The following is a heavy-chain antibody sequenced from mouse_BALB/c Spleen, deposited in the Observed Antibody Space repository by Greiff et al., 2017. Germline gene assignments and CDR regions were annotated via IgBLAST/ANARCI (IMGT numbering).Heavy chain of an antibody. Sequence: EVKLVESGGGLVQPGGSMKLSCVASGFTFSNYWMNWVRQSPEKGLEWVAEIRLKSNNYATHYAESVKGRFTISRDDSKSSVYLQMNNLRAEDTGIYYCTRNEYGNYYAMDYWGQGTSVTVSS. CDR1: GFTFSNYW. J-gene: IGHJ4*01. V-gene: IGHV6-6*02. CDR2: IRLKSNNYAT. D-gene: IGHD2-10*02. CDR3: TRNEYGNYYAMDY.